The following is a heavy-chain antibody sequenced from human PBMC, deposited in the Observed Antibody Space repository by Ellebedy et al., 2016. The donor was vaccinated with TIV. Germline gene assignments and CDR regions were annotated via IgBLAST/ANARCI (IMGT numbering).Heavy chain of an antibody. V-gene: IGHV1-69*13. D-gene: IGHD3-22*01. CDR1: GGTFNSYA. Sequence: SVKVSCKASGGTFNSYAISWVRQAPGQGLEWMGGIIAIFKTANYAQKFQGRVTITADEFMSTAYMELSSLKSDDTAVYYCARSSNDHGSSGYWEYWGQGTLVTVSS. J-gene: IGHJ4*02. CDR3: ARSSNDHGSSGYWEY. CDR2: IIAIFKTA.